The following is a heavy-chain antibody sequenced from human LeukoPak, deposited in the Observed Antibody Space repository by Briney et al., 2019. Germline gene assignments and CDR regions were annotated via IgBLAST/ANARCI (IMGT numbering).Heavy chain of an antibody. CDR1: GGSFSGYY. CDR2: INHSGST. CDR3: ARGLDYYGSGSYDGLGAFDI. J-gene: IGHJ3*02. V-gene: IGHV4-34*01. D-gene: IGHD3-10*01. Sequence: PSETLSLTCAVYGGSFSGYYWSWIRQPPGKGLEWIGEINHSGSTNYNPSLKSRVTISVDTSKNQFSLTLSSVTAADTAVYYCARGLDYYGSGSYDGLGAFDIWGQGTMVTVSS.